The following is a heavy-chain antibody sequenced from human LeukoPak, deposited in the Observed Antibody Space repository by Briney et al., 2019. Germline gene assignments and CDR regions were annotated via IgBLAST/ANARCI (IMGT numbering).Heavy chain of an antibody. J-gene: IGHJ4*02. CDR1: GFTFSSYS. Sequence: GGSLRLSCAASGFTFSSYSMNWVRQAPGKGLEWVSSISSSSSYIYYADSVKGRFTISRDNAKNSLYLQMNSLRAEDTAVYYCARDICGGDCYLDYWGQGTLVTVSS. CDR2: ISSSSSYI. D-gene: IGHD2-21*02. V-gene: IGHV3-21*01. CDR3: ARDICGGDCYLDY.